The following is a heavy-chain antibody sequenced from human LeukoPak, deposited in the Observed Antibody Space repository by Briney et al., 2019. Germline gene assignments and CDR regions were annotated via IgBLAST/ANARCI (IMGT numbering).Heavy chain of an antibody. D-gene: IGHD3-3*01. CDR3: ARTPVLRFLEWPRFDP. V-gene: IGHV4-59*01. CDR2: IYYSGST. Sequence: SETLSLTCTVSGGSISSYYWSWLRQPPGKGLEWIGYIYYSGSTNYNPSLKSRVTISVDTSKNQFSLKLSSVTAADTAVYYCARTPVLRFLEWPRFDPWGQGTLVTVSS. CDR1: GGSISSYY. J-gene: IGHJ5*02.